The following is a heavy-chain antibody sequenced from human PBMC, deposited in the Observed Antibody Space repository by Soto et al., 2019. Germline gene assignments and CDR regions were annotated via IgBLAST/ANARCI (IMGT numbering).Heavy chain of an antibody. CDR2: VSWSSGSI. Sequence: GGSLRLSCAASGFRFDDYAMHWVRQAPGKGLEWVSGVSWSSGSIGYAGSVKGRFTISRDNDGNSLFLQMNGLRSDDTALYYCARTTLTTGFYYGMDLWGQGTMVTVSS. CDR1: GFRFDDYA. V-gene: IGHV3-9*01. J-gene: IGHJ6*02. D-gene: IGHD1-1*01. CDR3: ARTTLTTGFYYGMDL.